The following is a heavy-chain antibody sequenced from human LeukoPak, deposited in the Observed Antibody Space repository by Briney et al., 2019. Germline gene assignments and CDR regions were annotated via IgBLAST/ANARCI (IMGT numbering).Heavy chain of an antibody. Sequence: PGGSLRLSCAASGFTFSSYEMTWVRQAPGKGLEWVSYISSSGSTIYYADSVKGRFTISRDNAKNSLYLQMNSLRAEDTAVYYCARDGSGYESYYYYGMDVWGQGTTVTVSS. D-gene: IGHD5-12*01. CDR2: ISSSGSTI. J-gene: IGHJ6*02. CDR1: GFTFSSYE. V-gene: IGHV3-48*03. CDR3: ARDGSGYESYYYYGMDV.